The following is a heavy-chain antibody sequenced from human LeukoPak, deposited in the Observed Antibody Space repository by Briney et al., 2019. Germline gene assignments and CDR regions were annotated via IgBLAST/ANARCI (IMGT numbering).Heavy chain of an antibody. V-gene: IGHV5-51*01. Sequence: PGESLKISCKGSGYSFTSYWIGWVRQMPGKGLEWMGIIYPGDSDTRYSPSFQGQVTISADKSISTAYLQWSSLKASDTAMYYCATRSGDCSSTSCPFDYWGQGTLVTVSS. J-gene: IGHJ4*02. CDR2: IYPGDSDT. CDR3: ATRSGDCSSTSCPFDY. CDR1: GYSFTSYW. D-gene: IGHD2-2*01.